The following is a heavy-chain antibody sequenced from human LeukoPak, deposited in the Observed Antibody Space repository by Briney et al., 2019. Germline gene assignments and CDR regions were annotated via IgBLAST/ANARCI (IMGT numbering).Heavy chain of an antibody. D-gene: IGHD1-26*01. CDR1: GFTFSDYY. J-gene: IGHJ4*02. V-gene: IGHV3-11*01. CDR3: AKEDSGSYLPYYFDY. Sequence: KPGGSLRLSCAASGFTFSDYYMSWIRLAPGKGLEWISCISDSGSTIYYADSVKGRFTISRDNSKNTLYLQINSLRAGDTAVYYCAKEDSGSYLPYYFDYWGQGTLVTVSS. CDR2: ISDSGSTI.